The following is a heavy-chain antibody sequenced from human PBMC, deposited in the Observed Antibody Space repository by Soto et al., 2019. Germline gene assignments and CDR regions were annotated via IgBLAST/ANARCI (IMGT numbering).Heavy chain of an antibody. D-gene: IGHD1-1*01. CDR3: AKSWGDRWNTYYFQR. J-gene: IGHJ4*02. V-gene: IGHV3-23*01. Sequence: ESGGGLVQPGGSLILSCAASGFSFSTYSLSWVRQSPGKGLEWVSGISGTGESKHYADSARGRFAISRDNSRNTRSLQMSSLRAEDTAVYYCAKSWGDRWNTYYFQRWGQGTLVTVSS. CDR1: GFSFSTYS. CDR2: ISGTGESK.